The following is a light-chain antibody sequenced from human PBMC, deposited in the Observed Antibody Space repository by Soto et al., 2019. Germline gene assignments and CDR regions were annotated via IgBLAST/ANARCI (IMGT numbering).Light chain of an antibody. Sequence: QAVVTQSSSASASLGSSVKLTCTLSSGHSSHIIAWHQQQPGKAPRYLMKLKGSGSYNKGSGVPDRFSGSSSGADRYLTISNLQSEDEADYYCETWDSNTRVFGGGTKLTVL. CDR3: ETWDSNTRV. J-gene: IGLJ2*01. CDR1: SGHSSHI. CDR2: LKGSGSY. V-gene: IGLV4-60*03.